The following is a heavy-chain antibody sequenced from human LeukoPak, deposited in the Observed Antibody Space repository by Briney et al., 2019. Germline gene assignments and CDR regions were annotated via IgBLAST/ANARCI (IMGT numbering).Heavy chain of an antibody. V-gene: IGHV3-23*01. J-gene: IGHJ4*02. CDR3: AKGTTNYSRIKYLDY. Sequence: GGSLRLSCAASGFTFSSYAMSGVRQAPGKGLEWVPSISGSDDSTYYADSVKGRFTISRDNSKNTLYLQMNSLRAEDTAIYYCAKGTTNYSRIKYLDYWGQGTLVTVSS. CDR1: GFTFSSYA. CDR2: ISGSDDST. D-gene: IGHD6-13*01.